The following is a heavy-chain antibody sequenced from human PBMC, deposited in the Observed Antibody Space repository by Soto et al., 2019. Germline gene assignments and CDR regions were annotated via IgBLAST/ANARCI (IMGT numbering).Heavy chain of an antibody. CDR1: GFTVSSNY. J-gene: IGHJ6*03. Sequence: LRLSCAASGFTVSSNYMSWVRQAPGKGLEWVSVIYSGGSTYYADSVKGRFTISRDNSKNTLYLQMNSLRAEDTAVYYCARDQVTGTTYYYYYYMDVWGKGTTVTVSS. CDR3: ARDQVTGTTYYYYYYMDV. CDR2: IYSGGST. D-gene: IGHD1-20*01. V-gene: IGHV3-66*01.